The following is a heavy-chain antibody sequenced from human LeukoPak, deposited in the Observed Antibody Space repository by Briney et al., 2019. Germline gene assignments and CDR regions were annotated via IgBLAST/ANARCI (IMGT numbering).Heavy chain of an antibody. V-gene: IGHV4-59*01. CDR3: ARLRALSYYGSSGDFYYFEY. Sequence: SETLSLTCTVSGASISSYYWGWLRQPPGKGLEWIGFIYYSGITDYNPSLKSRVTISVDMSKNQFSLKLTSVTAADTAVYYCARLRALSYYGSSGDFYYFEYWGQGALVTVSS. J-gene: IGHJ4*02. CDR1: GASISSYY. D-gene: IGHD3-22*01. CDR2: IYYSGIT.